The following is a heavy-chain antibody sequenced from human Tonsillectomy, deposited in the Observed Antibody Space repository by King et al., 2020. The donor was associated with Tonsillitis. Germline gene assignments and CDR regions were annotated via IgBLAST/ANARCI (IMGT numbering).Heavy chain of an antibody. CDR1: GFTFSNYG. CDR2: ISYDGSNK. D-gene: IGHD3-3*01. J-gene: IGHJ3*02. V-gene: IGHV3-30*03. CDR3: ARPIFGVVSGAFDI. Sequence: VQLVESGGGVVQPGRSLRLSCAASGFTFSNYGMHWVRQAPGKGLAWVAVISYDGSNKYYADSVKGRFTISRDNSKNTLYLQMNSLRAEDTAVYYCARPIFGVVSGAFDIWGQGTVVTVSS.